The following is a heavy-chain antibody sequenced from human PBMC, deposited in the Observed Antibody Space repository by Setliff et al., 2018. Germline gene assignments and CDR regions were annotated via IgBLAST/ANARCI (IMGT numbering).Heavy chain of an antibody. D-gene: IGHD1-7*01. J-gene: IGHJ5*02. V-gene: IGHV1-69*10. Sequence: SVKVSCKASGGTFSSYAISWVRQAPGQGLEWMGGTIPILGIANYAQRVQGRVTITADKSTSTAYMELRSLRSDDTAVYYCARIKSNWNSNEHSNWFDPWGQGTLVTVSS. CDR3: ARIKSNWNSNEHSNWFDP. CDR2: TIPILGIA. CDR1: GGTFSSYA.